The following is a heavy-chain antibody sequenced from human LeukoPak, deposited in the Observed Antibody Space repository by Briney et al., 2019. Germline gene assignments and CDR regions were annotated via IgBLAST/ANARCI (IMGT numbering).Heavy chain of an antibody. J-gene: IGHJ4*02. CDR3: AKDLLTSGWGSFDY. Sequence: GGSLRLSCAASGFDFRTFAMHWVRQAPGKGLDWVAFIGSDGTNKYYADSVKGRFTISRDNSENTLYLQMSSLRDEDTAVYYCAKDLLTSGWGSFDYWGQGALVTVSS. CDR2: IGSDGTNK. V-gene: IGHV3-30*02. D-gene: IGHD6-19*01. CDR1: GFDFRTFA.